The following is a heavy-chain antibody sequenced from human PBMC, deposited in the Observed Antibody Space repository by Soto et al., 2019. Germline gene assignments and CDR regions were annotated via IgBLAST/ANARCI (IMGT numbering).Heavy chain of an antibody. Sequence: KQSQTLSLTCAISGDSVSSNSAAWNWIRQSPSRGLEWLGRTYYRSKWYNDYAVSVKSRITINPDTSKNQFSLQLNSVTPEDTAVYYCAREGPQSPRGITGTSGWFDPWGQGTLVTVSS. D-gene: IGHD1-7*01. CDR2: TYYRSKWYN. J-gene: IGHJ5*02. CDR1: GDSVSSNSAA. CDR3: AREGPQSPRGITGTSGWFDP. V-gene: IGHV6-1*01.